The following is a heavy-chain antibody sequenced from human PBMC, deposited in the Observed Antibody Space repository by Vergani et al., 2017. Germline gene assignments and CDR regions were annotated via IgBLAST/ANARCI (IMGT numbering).Heavy chain of an antibody. D-gene: IGHD3-22*01. J-gene: IGHJ5*02. Sequence: QLQLQESGPGLVKPSETLSLTCTASGGSITYGAFYWGWIRQSPGKGLEWIGSIYYSENKFYNPSLESRVTLSIDTTKNQFSLKLKAVTAADTAVYYCAGCFRDEGMIYGGTVENWFVPWGQGTLVTVSS. CDR2: IYYSENK. V-gene: IGHV4-39*01. CDR1: GGSITYGAFY. CDR3: AGCFRDEGMIYGGTVENWFVP.